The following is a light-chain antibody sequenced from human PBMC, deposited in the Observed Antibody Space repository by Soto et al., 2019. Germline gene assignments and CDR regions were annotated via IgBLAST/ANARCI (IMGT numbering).Light chain of an antibody. Sequence: EFVLTQSPGTLSLSPGERATLSCRASQTVRNNYLAWYQQKPGQAPRLLIYDASSRATGIQDRFSGGGSGTDFTLTIRRLEPEDFAVYYCKQYGSSPITFGQGTRLEIK. J-gene: IGKJ5*01. V-gene: IGKV3-20*01. CDR2: DAS. CDR1: QTVRNNY. CDR3: KQYGSSPIT.